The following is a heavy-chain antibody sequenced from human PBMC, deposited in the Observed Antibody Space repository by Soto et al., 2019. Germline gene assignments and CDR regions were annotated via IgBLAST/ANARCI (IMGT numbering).Heavy chain of an antibody. J-gene: IGHJ4*02. CDR1: GGSFSGFY. V-gene: IGHV4-34*01. D-gene: IGHD2-15*01. CDR3: ARVGGVAARTFDY. CDR2: FNHGGST. Sequence: PSETLSLTCAVNGGSFSGFYWSWIRQPPGKGLEWIGEFNHGGSTNYNPSLKSRVTISVDASKNQVSLRLTSVTAADTAVYYCARVGGVAARTFDYWGQGTVVTVSS.